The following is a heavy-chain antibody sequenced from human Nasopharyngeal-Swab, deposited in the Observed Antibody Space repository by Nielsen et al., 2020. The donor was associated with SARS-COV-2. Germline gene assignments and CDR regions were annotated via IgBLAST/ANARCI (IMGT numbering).Heavy chain of an antibody. J-gene: IGHJ4*02. Sequence: GGSLRLSCAASGFTFSGSAMHWVRQASGKGLEWVGRIRSKAHNYAAVYAASVEGRFTISRDDSKKTAFLQMDSLKSEDTAVYFCVRQTGYHSDSWGLGTLVTVSS. CDR3: VRQTGYHSDS. V-gene: IGHV3-73*01. D-gene: IGHD5-12*01. CDR1: GFTFSGSA. CDR2: IRSKAHNYAA.